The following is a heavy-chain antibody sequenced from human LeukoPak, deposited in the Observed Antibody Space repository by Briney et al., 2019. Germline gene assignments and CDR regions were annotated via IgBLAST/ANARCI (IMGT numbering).Heavy chain of an antibody. V-gene: IGHV3-48*04. Sequence: PGGSLRLSCAASGLTFSSYSMNWVRQAPGKGLEWVSYIDISGTSIYYADSVKGRFTISRDNAKNSLYLQMNSLRAEDTAVYYCARGGSSGYNYNAFDIWGQGTMVTVSS. CDR2: IDISGTSI. J-gene: IGHJ3*02. D-gene: IGHD3-22*01. CDR1: GLTFSSYS. CDR3: ARGGSSGYNYNAFDI.